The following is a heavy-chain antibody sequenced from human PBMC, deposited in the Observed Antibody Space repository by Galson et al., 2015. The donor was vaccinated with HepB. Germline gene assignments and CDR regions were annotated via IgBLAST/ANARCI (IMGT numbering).Heavy chain of an antibody. CDR1: GFTFSSYS. J-gene: IGHJ6*02. D-gene: IGHD6-19*01. Sequence: SLRLSCAASGFTFSSYSMNWVRQAPGKGLEWVPSISSSSSYIYYADSVKGRFTISRDNAKNSLYLQMNSLRAEDTAVYYCARAGDSSGWKKYYYYYYGMDVWGQGTTVTVSS. CDR3: ARAGDSSGWKKYYYYYYGMDV. V-gene: IGHV3-21*01. CDR2: ISSSSSYI.